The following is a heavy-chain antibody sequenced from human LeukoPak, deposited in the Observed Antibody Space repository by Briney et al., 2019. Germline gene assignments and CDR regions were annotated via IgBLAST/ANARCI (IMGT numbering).Heavy chain of an antibody. V-gene: IGHV3-23*01. CDR3: AKMYYDYVWGSYRQNFDY. Sequence: GGSLRLSCAASGFTFSSYAMSWVRQAPGKGLEWVSAISGRGGSTYYADSVKGRFTISRDNSKNTLYLQMNSLRAEDTAVYYCAKMYYDYVWGSYRQNFDYWGQGTLVTVSS. CDR2: ISGRGGST. J-gene: IGHJ4*02. CDR1: GFTFSSYA. D-gene: IGHD3-16*02.